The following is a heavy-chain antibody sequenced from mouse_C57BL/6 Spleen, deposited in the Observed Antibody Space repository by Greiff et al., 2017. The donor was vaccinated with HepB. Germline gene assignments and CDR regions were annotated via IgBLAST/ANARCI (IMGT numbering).Heavy chain of an antibody. Sequence: QVQLQQSDAELVKPGASVKISCKASGYTFTDYSMHWVKQRPEQGLEWIGYIYPRDGSTKYNEKFKGKATLTADKSSNTAYMQLSSLTSEDSAVYYCASQLGRHYFDDWGQGTTLTVSS. V-gene: IGHV1-78*01. CDR3: ASQLGRHYFDD. J-gene: IGHJ2*01. D-gene: IGHD4-1*01. CDR1: GYTFTDYS. CDR2: IYPRDGST.